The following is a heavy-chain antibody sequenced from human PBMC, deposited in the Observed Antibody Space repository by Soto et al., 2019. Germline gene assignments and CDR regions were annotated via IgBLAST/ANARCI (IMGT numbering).Heavy chain of an antibody. CDR1: GYTFTTYV. J-gene: IGHJ6*04. D-gene: IGHD5-18*01. CDR2: ISAYNGNK. Sequence: ASVKVSCKASGYTFTTYVISWVRQAPGQGLELMGWISAYNGNKNYVKRFQGRVTMTTDTPRSTAYRELRSLRSDDTALYYCARGSYGYYSCFGLDVWGKGTTVTVSS. CDR3: ARGSYGYYSCFGLDV. V-gene: IGHV1-18*01.